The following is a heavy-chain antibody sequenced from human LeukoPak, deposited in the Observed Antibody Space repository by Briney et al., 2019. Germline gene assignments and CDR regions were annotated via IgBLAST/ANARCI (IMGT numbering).Heavy chain of an antibody. CDR1: GGSIRSGGHY. CDR3: ARVIGYSGYDAFDY. V-gene: IGHV4-31*03. J-gene: IGHJ4*02. CDR2: INYSGYT. D-gene: IGHD5-12*01. Sequence: PSQTLSLTCSVSGGSIRSGGHYWSWIRQHPGKALEWIGYINYSGYTFHNPSLKSRLTISVDTSKNQFSLKLSSVTAADTAVYYCARVIGYSGYDAFDYWGQGTLVTVSS.